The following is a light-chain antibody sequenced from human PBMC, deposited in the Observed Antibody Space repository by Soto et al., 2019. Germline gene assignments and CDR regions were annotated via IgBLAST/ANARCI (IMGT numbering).Light chain of an antibody. J-gene: IGKJ4*01. CDR1: QGISNY. V-gene: IGKV1-27*01. CDR3: QKYNSAPLA. Sequence: DIQITHSPSSLSASVLYRVSITCRASQGISNYLAWYQQKPGKVPKLLIYAASTLQSGVPSRFSGSGSGTDFTLTISSLQPEDVATYYCQKYNSAPLAFGGGTKVDIK. CDR2: AAS.